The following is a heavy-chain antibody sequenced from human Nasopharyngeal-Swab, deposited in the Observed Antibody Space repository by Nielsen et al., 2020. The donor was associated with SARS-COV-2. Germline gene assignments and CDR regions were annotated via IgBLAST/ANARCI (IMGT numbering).Heavy chain of an antibody. CDR2: IIPIFGTA. CDR3: ARPKVGEAALLSDPLDY. V-gene: IGHV1-69*13. D-gene: IGHD6-6*01. CDR1: GCTFSSYA. J-gene: IGHJ4*02. Sequence: SSVKVSCKASGCTFSSYAISWVRQAPGQGLEWMGGIIPIFGTANYAQKFQGRVTITADESTSTAYMELSSLRSEDTAVYYCARPKVGEAALLSDPLDYWGQGTLVTVSS.